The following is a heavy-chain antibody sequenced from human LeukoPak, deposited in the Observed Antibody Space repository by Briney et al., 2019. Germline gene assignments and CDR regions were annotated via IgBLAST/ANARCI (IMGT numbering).Heavy chain of an antibody. D-gene: IGHD6-19*01. J-gene: IGHJ4*02. CDR1: GFTFSSYG. Sequence: GGSLRLSCAASGFTFSSYGMHWVRQAPGKGLEWVAVISYDGSNKYYADSVKGRFTISRDNSKNTLYLQMNSPRAEDTAVYYCAKDRIAVAAGPDYWGQGTLVTVSS. CDR3: AKDRIAVAAGPDY. V-gene: IGHV3-30*18. CDR2: ISYDGSNK.